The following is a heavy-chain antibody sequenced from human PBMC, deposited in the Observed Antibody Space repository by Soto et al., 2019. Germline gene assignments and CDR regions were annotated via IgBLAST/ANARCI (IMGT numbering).Heavy chain of an antibody. CDR1: GFTFSSYS. Sequence: EVQLVESGGGLVKPGGSLRLSCAASGFTFSSYSMNWVRQAPGKGLEWVSSISSSSSYIYYADSVKGRFTISRDNAKNSLYLQMNSLRAEDTAVYYCASALHCSGGSCYGTNWFDPWGQGTLVTVSS. CDR2: ISSSSSYI. CDR3: ASALHCSGGSCYGTNWFDP. J-gene: IGHJ5*02. D-gene: IGHD2-15*01. V-gene: IGHV3-21*01.